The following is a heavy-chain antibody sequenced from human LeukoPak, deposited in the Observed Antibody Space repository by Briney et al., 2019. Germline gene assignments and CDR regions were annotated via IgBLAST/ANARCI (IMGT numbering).Heavy chain of an antibody. Sequence: SETLSLTCTVSGGSISSSSYYWGWIRQPPGKGLEWIGSIYYSGSTYYNPSLKSRVTISVDTSKNQFSLKLSSVTAADTAVYYCARHRWVTTYLFDYWGQGTLVTVSS. CDR3: ARHRWVTTYLFDY. V-gene: IGHV4-39*01. D-gene: IGHD4-4*01. CDR1: GGSISSSSYY. CDR2: IYYSGST. J-gene: IGHJ4*02.